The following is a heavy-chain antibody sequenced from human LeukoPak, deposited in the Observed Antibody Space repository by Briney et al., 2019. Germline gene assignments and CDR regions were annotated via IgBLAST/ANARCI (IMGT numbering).Heavy chain of an antibody. CDR1: GGFFSGYY. J-gene: IGHJ3*02. D-gene: IGHD3-9*01. Sequence: SETLSLTCAVYGGFFSGYYWSWIRPPAGKGLEWIGEINHSGSTNYNPSLRSRVTISVDTSKNQFSLKLSSVTAADTAVYYCARTSLRRLGTFDIWGQGTMATVS. V-gene: IGHV4-34*01. CDR3: ARTSLRRLGTFDI. CDR2: INHSGST.